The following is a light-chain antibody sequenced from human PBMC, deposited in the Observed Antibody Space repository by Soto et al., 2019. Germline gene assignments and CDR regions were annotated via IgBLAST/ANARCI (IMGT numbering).Light chain of an antibody. Sequence: QSALTQPRSVSGSPGQSVTISCTGTSSDVGGYNYVSWYQQHPGKAPKLMIYDVSKRPSGVPDRFSGSKSGNTASLTISGLQAEDEADYYCRSYAGSYTWVFGGGTKVTVL. CDR2: DVS. CDR3: RSYAGSYTWV. CDR1: SSDVGGYNY. V-gene: IGLV2-11*01. J-gene: IGLJ3*02.